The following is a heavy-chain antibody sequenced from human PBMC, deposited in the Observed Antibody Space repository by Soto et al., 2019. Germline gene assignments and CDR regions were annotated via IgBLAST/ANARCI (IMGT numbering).Heavy chain of an antibody. CDR1: GFSFTTYGVG. Sequence: QITLKESGPTLVKPTQTLTLTCTFSGFSFTTYGVGVGWLRQAPGKAPEWLALIYWDAQNTFRSSLESRLTITNDTSKDQVVLTITNMDPVDTATYYCTKKGQYHDSSACGRDCYMDVWGKGTTVTVSS. J-gene: IGHJ6*04. V-gene: IGHV2-5*02. D-gene: IGHD2-2*01. CDR3: TKKGQYHDSSACGRDCYMDV. CDR2: IYWDAQN.